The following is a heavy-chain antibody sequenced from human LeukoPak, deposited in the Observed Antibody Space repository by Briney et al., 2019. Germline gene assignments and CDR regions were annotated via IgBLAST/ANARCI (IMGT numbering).Heavy chain of an antibody. CDR3: ARVSPAASAIDFDH. CDR1: GYRFTSYD. D-gene: IGHD2-15*01. CDR2: MNPGTGVI. J-gene: IGHJ4*02. V-gene: IGHV1-8*01. Sequence: ASVTVSCKASGYRFTSYDVHWVRQASGQGLEWMGWMNPGTGVIGYAQNFQGRVIMTSDTSINTAYMDLSSLRSDDTAIYCARVSPAASAIDFDHWGQGTLVTVSS.